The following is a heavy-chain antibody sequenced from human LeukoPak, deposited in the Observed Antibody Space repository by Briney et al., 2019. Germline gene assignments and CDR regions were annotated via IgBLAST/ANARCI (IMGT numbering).Heavy chain of an antibody. CDR3: ASGGYYDYVWGSYREYYFDY. J-gene: IGHJ4*02. D-gene: IGHD3-16*02. Sequence: PSETLSLTCTVSGGSISSSSYSWGWIRQPPGKGLEWIGSIYYSGSTYYNPSLKSRVTISVDTSKNQFSLKLSPVTTADTAVYYCASGGYYDYVWGSYREYYFDYWGQGTLVTVSS. V-gene: IGHV4-39*01. CDR1: GGSISSSSYS. CDR2: IYYSGST.